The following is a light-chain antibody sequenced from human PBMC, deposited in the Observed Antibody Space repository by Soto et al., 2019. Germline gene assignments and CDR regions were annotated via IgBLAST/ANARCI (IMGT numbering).Light chain of an antibody. CDR1: NLGDKY. V-gene: IGLV3-1*01. Sequence: SYELTQPPSVSVSPGQTATITCSGDNLGDKYACWYQQKPGQSPVLVIYQDNKRPSRIPERFSGSNSGNTATLTISGTQAMDEADYYCQAWDSSTVVFGGGTKLTVL. CDR2: QDN. CDR3: QAWDSSTVV. J-gene: IGLJ2*01.